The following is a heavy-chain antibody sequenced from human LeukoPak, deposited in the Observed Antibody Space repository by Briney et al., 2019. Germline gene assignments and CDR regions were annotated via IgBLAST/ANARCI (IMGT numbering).Heavy chain of an antibody. CDR2: IYYSGST. D-gene: IGHD3-3*01. CDR3: AREGFWSGFDNWFDP. V-gene: IGHV4-59*01. Sequence: SETLSLTCTVSGGSISSYYWSWIRQPPGKGLEWIGYIYYSGSTNYNPSLKSRVTISVDTSKNQFSLKLSSVTAADTAVYYCAREGFWSGFDNWFDPWGQRTLVTVSS. CDR1: GGSISSYY. J-gene: IGHJ5*02.